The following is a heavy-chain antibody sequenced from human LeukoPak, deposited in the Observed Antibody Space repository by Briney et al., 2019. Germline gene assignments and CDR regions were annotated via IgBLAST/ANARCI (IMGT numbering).Heavy chain of an antibody. Sequence: ASVKVSCKASGGTFSSYAISWVRQAPGQGLEWMGGIIPIFGTANYAQKFQGRVTITTDESTSTAYMELSSLRSEDTAVYYCAGLSGSYLEESFDYWGQGTLVTVSS. J-gene: IGHJ4*02. CDR3: AGLSGSYLEESFDY. V-gene: IGHV1-69*05. D-gene: IGHD1-26*01. CDR1: GGTFSSYA. CDR2: IIPIFGTA.